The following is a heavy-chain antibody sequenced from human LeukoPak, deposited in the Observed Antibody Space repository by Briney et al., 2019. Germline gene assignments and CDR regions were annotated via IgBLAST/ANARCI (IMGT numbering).Heavy chain of an antibody. CDR3: ARLAVAGTFSWYDP. CDR1: EFTFSSYS. D-gene: IGHD6-19*01. CDR2: ISNNGGST. V-gene: IGHV3-64*02. Sequence: GGSLRLSCAASEFTFSSYSMHWLRQAPGKGLEYVASISNNGGSTYYADSVKGRFTVSRDNSKNTLYLQMGSLGGEDMAMYYCARLAVAGTFSWYDPWGQGTLVTVSS. J-gene: IGHJ5*02.